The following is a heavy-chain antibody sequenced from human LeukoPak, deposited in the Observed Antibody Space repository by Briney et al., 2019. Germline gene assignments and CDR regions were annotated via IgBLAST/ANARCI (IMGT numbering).Heavy chain of an antibody. Sequence: ASVKVSCKASGYTFTGYYMHWVRQAPGQGLEWMGWINPNSGGTNYAQKFQGRVTMTRDTSISTAYMELSRLRSDDTAVYYCARDLPFQEYFDYWGQGTLVTVSS. CDR1: GYTFTGYY. CDR2: INPNSGGT. CDR3: ARDLPFQEYFDY. V-gene: IGHV1-2*02. J-gene: IGHJ4*02. D-gene: IGHD5/OR15-5a*01.